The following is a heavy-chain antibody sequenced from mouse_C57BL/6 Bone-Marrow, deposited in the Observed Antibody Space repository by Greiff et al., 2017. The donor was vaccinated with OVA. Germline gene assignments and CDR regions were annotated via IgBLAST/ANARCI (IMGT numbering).Heavy chain of an antibody. J-gene: IGHJ3*01. CDR2: IDTSDSET. D-gene: IGHD2-2*01. CDR1: GYTFTSYW. V-gene: IGHV1-52*01. Sequence: QVQLQQPGAELVRPGSSVKLSCKASGYTFTSYWMHWVKQRPIQGLEWIGNIDTSDSETPYNQKFKDKATLPVDKPSSPAYMQTSSLTSADASVEYCASGDDGWNWLAYWGQGTLVTVSS. CDR3: ASGDDGWNWLAY.